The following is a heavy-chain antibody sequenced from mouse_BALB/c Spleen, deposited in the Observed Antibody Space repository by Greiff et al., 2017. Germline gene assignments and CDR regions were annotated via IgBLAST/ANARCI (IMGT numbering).Heavy chain of an antibody. V-gene: IGHV7-3*02. CDR1: GFTFPDYY. Sequence: KLMESGGGLVQPGGSLRLSCATSGFTFPDYYMSWVRQPPGKALEWLGFIRNKANGYTTEYSASVKGRFTISRDNSQSILYLQMNTLRAEDSATYYCARERYDAMDYWGQGTSVTVSS. CDR3: ARERYDAMDY. CDR2: IRNKANGYTT. J-gene: IGHJ4*01.